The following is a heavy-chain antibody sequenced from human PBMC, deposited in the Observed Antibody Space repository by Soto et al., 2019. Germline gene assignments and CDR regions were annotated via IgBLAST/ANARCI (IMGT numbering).Heavy chain of an antibody. CDR1: GLAFSNYA. CDR2: ISASGDGT. D-gene: IGHD3-10*01. CDR3: AKDSPKNSGSRVEYFQH. Sequence: PVRAVRLSCAPSGLAFSNYAMTSVRQAQGKGPSGVTAISASGDGTYYSDSVKGRFTSSRDNAKSTLYLQMSSLGAEDSAVYYCAKDSPKNSGSRVEYFQHWGQGTLGTVSS. V-gene: IGHV3-23*01. J-gene: IGHJ1*01.